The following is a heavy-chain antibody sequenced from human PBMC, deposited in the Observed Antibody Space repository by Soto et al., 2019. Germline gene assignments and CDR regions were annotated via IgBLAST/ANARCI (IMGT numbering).Heavy chain of an antibody. Sequence: ASVEVSCKASGYTFTSYAIHWVRQAPGQRLEWMGWINAGNGNTKYSQKFQGRVTITRDTSASTAYMELSSLRSEDTAVYYCASHGGVGTMVIWGQGTLVTVSS. D-gene: IGHD3-10*01. CDR1: GYTFTSYA. J-gene: IGHJ4*02. CDR3: ASHGGVGTMVI. V-gene: IGHV1-3*01. CDR2: INAGNGNT.